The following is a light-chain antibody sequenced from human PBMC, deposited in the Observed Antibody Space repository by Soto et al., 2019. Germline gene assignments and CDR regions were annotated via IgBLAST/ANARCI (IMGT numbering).Light chain of an antibody. V-gene: IGKV3-15*01. CDR1: QSVSST. CDR3: QQDNNWPPMYT. Sequence: EIVMTQSPATLSVSPGERATLSCRASQSVSSTLAWYQQKPGQAPRLLIYGASTRDTGIPSRFSGSGSGTEFNLTFSSLHSEDFAGYFCQQDNNWPPMYTFGKGTKLEIK. CDR2: GAS. J-gene: IGKJ2*01.